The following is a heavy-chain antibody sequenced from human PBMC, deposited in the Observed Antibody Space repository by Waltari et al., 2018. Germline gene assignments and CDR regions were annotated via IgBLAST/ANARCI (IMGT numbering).Heavy chain of an antibody. V-gene: IGHV4-59*01. CDR1: GASLTTYY. CDR3: ARVHGSESPLSWGTDV. Sequence: QVQLQESGPELMKPSETLSLSCTVSGASLTTYYWRWIRQPPGKGLEYIGYIHDSGDTNYSPSLRSRVSMSMDTSKNQFSLKVSSVTAADSAVYYCARVHGSESPLSWGTDVWGQGTAVTVSS. J-gene: IGHJ6*02. CDR2: IHDSGDT.